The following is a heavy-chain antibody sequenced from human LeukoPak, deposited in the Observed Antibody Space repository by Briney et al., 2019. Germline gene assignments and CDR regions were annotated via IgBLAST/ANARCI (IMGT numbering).Heavy chain of an antibody. CDR3: AKASLGYCSGGSCFFDY. J-gene: IGHJ4*02. D-gene: IGHD2-15*01. CDR1: GFTFDDYA. Sequence: PGGSLRLSCAASGFTFDDYAMHWVRQAPGKGLEWVSGISWNSGSIGYADSVKGRFTISRDNAKNSLYQQMNSLRAEDTALYYCAKASLGYCSGGSCFFDYWGQGTLVTVSS. CDR2: ISWNSGSI. V-gene: IGHV3-9*01.